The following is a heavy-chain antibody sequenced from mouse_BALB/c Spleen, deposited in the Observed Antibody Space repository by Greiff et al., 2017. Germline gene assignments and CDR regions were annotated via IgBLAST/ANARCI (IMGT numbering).Heavy chain of an antibody. CDR3: ARGGYYRYDVTAMDY. CDR2: IYPGDGDT. D-gene: IGHD2-14*01. J-gene: IGHJ4*01. Sequence: VQLQQSGPELVKPGASVKISCKASGYAFSSSWMNWVKQRPGQGLEWIGRIYPGDGDTNYNGKFKGKATLTADKSSSTAYMQLSSLTSVDSAVYFCARGGYYRYDVTAMDYWGQGTSVTVSS. V-gene: IGHV1-82*01. CDR1: GYAFSSSW.